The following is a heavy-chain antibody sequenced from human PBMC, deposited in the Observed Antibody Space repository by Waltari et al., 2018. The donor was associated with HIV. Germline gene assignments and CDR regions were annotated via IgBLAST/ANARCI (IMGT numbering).Heavy chain of an antibody. Sequence: EVPLVESGGGLVQPGGSLRLSCAASGFTFSSYAMSWVRQGPGKGLEWVSAISTSGGNTYYGDSVKGRFTISRDNSKNTLYLQMNSLRAEDTAVYYCAKATTIAVAGEDDYWGQGTLVTVSS. V-gene: IGHV3-23*04. CDR1: GFTFSSYA. CDR3: AKATTIAVAGEDDY. CDR2: ISTSGGNT. J-gene: IGHJ4*02. D-gene: IGHD6-13*01.